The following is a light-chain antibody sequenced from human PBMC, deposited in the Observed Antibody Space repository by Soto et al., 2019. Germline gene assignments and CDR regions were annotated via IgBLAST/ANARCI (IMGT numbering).Light chain of an antibody. CDR1: QTISSW. CDR3: QQYNSYWT. CDR2: DAS. J-gene: IGKJ1*01. Sequence: DIQMTQSPSTPSASVGDRVIITCRASQTISSWLAWYQQKPGKAPKLLIYDASSLKSGVPSRFSGSGSGTEFTLTINNLQPDDFATYYCQQYNSYWTFGQGTKVEIK. V-gene: IGKV1-5*01.